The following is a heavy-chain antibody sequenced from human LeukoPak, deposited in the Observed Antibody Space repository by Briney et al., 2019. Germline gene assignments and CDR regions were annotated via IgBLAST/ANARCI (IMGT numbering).Heavy chain of an antibody. CDR1: GDSDSSNSAA. CDR2: TYYRSKWYY. J-gene: IGHJ4*02. V-gene: IGHV6-1*01. Sequence: SQTLSLTCAISGDSDSSNSAAWNWIRQSPSRGLEWLGRTYYRSKWYYDYAASVKSRITINPDTTKNQFSLQLNSVTPEDTAVYYCSRGSAFDCWGQGTLVTVSS. CDR3: SRGSAFDC.